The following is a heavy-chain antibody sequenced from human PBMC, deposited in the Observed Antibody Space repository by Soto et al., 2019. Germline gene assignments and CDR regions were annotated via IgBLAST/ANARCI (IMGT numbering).Heavy chain of an antibody. J-gene: IGHJ3*02. V-gene: IGHV4-61*01. Sequence: SETLSLTCTVSGGSVSSGSYYWSWSRQPPGKGLEWIGYIYYSGSTNYNPSLKSRVTISVDTSKNQFSLKLSSVTAADTAVYYCARQQWLVLNAFDIWGQGTMVT. CDR2: IYYSGST. CDR3: ARQQWLVLNAFDI. D-gene: IGHD6-19*01. CDR1: GGSVSSGSYY.